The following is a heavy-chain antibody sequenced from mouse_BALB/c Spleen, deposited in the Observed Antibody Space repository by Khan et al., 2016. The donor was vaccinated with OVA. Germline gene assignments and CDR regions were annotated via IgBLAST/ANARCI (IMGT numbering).Heavy chain of an antibody. D-gene: IGHD4-1*01. J-gene: IGHJ3*01. Sequence: EVELVESGGDLVKPGGSLKLSCAASGFTFSSYGMSWVRQTPDKRLEWVATISSDGSYTYYPDSVKGRFTISRDNVKNTLYLQMSSLKSEDTAMYYCASHLTGSFAYWGQGTLGTVSA. CDR3: ASHLTGSFAY. CDR2: ISSDGSYT. V-gene: IGHV5-6*01. CDR1: GFTFSSYG.